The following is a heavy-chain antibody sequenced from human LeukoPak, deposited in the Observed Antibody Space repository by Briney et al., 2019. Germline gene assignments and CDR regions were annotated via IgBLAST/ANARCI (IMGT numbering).Heavy chain of an antibody. J-gene: IGHJ3*02. CDR3: ARHDPPNPYSGSAAGGFDI. CDR1: GGSISSYY. CDR2: THYSGST. D-gene: IGHD1-26*01. Sequence: SETLSLTCTVSGGSISSYYWSWIRQPPGKGLEWIGYTHYSGSTSYNPSLKSRVTISVDTSNNQFSLKLSSVTAADTAVYYCARHDPPNPYSGSAAGGFDIWGQGTMVTVSS. V-gene: IGHV4-59*08.